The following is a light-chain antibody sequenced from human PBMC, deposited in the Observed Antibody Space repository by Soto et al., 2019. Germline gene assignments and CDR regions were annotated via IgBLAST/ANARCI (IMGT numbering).Light chain of an antibody. CDR3: QQYNSYSPYT. J-gene: IGKJ2*01. V-gene: IGKV1-5*03. CDR1: QSMSSW. Sequence: DIQMTQSPSTLSASVGDRVTITCRASQSMSSWLAWYQQKPGKAPKLLIYKASSLESGVPSRFSGSGSGTEFTHTISSLQPDDFATYYCQQYNSYSPYTFGQGTKLEIK. CDR2: KAS.